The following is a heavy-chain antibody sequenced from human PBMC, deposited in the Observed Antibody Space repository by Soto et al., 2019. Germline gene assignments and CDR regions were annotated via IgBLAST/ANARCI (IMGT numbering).Heavy chain of an antibody. V-gene: IGHV4-59*12. Sequence: PSETLSLTCTVSGGSISSYYWSWIRQPPEKGLEWIGYIYYSGSTNYDPSLKSRVTISVDTSKNQFSLKLSSVTAADTAVYYCARDGPSWPLDYWGQGTLVTVSS. J-gene: IGHJ4*02. CDR2: IYYSGST. D-gene: IGHD6-13*01. CDR3: ARDGPSWPLDY. CDR1: GGSISSYY.